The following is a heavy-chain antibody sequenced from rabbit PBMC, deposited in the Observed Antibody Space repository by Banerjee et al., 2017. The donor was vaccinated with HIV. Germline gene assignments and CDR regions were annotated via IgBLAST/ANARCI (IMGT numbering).Heavy chain of an antibody. J-gene: IGHJ4*01. V-gene: IGHV1S40*01. Sequence: QSLEESGGDLVKPEGSLTLTCKASGFDFSDNALCWFRQAPGKGPEWIGTIYAGSSGITDYGIWVNGRFTFSKTSSTTVTLQMASLTAVDTAPYFCASGGARYAGSSCPRVNLWGPGTLGTVS. D-gene: IGHD8-1*01. CDR3: ASGGARYAGSSCPRVNL. CDR1: GFDFSDNA. CDR2: IYAGSSGIT.